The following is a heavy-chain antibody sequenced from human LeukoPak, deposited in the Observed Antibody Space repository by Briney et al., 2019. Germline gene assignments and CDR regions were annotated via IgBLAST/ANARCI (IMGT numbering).Heavy chain of an antibody. D-gene: IGHD7-27*01. V-gene: IGHV3-23*01. J-gene: IGHJ4*02. Sequence: GGSLRLSCAASGFTFSTSAMTWVRQALGKGLEWVSGISGSGVTDYADSVKGRFTISRDNSKNTLYLQMNSLRAEDTAVYYCAKDLNWGGRWGQGTLVTVSS. CDR2: ISGSGVT. CDR1: GFTFSTSA. CDR3: AKDLNWGGR.